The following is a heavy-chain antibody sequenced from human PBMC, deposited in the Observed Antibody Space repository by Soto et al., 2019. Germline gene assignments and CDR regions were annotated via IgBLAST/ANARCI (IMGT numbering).Heavy chain of an antibody. CDR2: ITYDGSDT. J-gene: IGHJ4*02. CDR1: GFSFSSYG. Sequence: QEQLVESGGGVVQPGKSLRLSCGASGFSFSSYGMHWVRQAPGKGLEWVAFITYDGSDTYYVDSVKGRVTVSRHNSKNTLYLQMNSLKPEDRSRYYCAKDSFFDYSFGQHGFDSWSQGTLVTVSS. CDR3: AKDSFFDYSFGQHGFDS. V-gene: IGHV3-30*18. D-gene: IGHD4-4*01.